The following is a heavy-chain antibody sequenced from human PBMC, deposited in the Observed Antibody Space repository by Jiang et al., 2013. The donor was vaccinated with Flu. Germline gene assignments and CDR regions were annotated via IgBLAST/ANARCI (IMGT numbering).Heavy chain of an antibody. CDR2: IYPRDSDT. Sequence: WMGIIYPRDSDTIYSPSFQGQVTISADKSISTAYLQWSSLKASDTAMYYCARRGIAAAGTDYWGQGTLVTVSS. J-gene: IGHJ4*02. D-gene: IGHD6-13*01. V-gene: IGHV5-51*01. CDR3: ARRGIAAAGTDY.